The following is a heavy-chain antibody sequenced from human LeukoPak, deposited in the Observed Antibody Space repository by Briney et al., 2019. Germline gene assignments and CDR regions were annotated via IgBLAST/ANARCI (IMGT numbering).Heavy chain of an antibody. V-gene: IGHV4-59*08. Sequence: SETVSLTCTVSGGSISSYYWSWIRQPPGKGLEWIGYIYHSGSTNYNPSLKSRVTISVDTSKNQFSLKLSSVTAADTAVYYCARHVGARRDGYNWSYYYYYGMDVWGQGTTVTVSS. D-gene: IGHD5-24*01. CDR2: IYHSGST. J-gene: IGHJ6*02. CDR3: ARHVGARRDGYNWSYYYYYGMDV. CDR1: GGSISSYY.